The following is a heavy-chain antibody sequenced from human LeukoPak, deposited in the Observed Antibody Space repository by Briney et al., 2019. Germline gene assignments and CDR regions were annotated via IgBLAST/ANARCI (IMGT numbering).Heavy chain of an antibody. V-gene: IGHV1-69*01. CDR3: ARDATYQLLYAYY. Sequence: EASVKVSCKASGGTFSSYAISWVRQAPGQGLEWMGGITPIFGTANYAQKFQGRVTITEDESTSTAYMELSSLRSEDTAVYYCARDATYQLLYAYYWGQGTLVTVSS. D-gene: IGHD2-2*02. CDR1: GGTFSSYA. CDR2: ITPIFGTA. J-gene: IGHJ4*02.